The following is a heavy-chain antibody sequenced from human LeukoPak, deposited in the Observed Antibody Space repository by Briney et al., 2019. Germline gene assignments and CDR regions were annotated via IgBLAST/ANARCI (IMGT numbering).Heavy chain of an antibody. D-gene: IGHD6-13*01. V-gene: IGHV3-23*01. CDR2: ISGSGGST. CDR1: GFTFSSYA. CDR3: AKDPEQPTGYSSSWDG. J-gene: IGHJ4*02. Sequence: PGRSLRLSCAASGFTFSSYAMSWVRQAPGKGLEWVSAISGSGGSTYYADSVKGRFTISRDNSKNTLYLQMNSLRAEDTAVYYCAKDPEQPTGYSSSWDGWGQGTLVTVSS.